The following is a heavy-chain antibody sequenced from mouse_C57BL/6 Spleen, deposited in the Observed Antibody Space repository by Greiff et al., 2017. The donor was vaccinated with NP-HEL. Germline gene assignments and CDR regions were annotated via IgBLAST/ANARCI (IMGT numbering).Heavy chain of an antibody. V-gene: IGHV5-17*01. J-gene: IGHJ2*01. D-gene: IGHD4-1*01. CDR1: GFTFSDYG. CDR2: ISSGGSNI. Sequence: EVQLVEPGGGLVKPGGSLKLSCAASGFTFSDYGMDWVRQAPEKGLEWVAYISSGGSNIYYADTVKGRFTISRDNAKNTLFLQMTSLRSEDTAMYYCARLTGTPDYWGQGTTLTVSS. CDR3: ARLTGTPDY.